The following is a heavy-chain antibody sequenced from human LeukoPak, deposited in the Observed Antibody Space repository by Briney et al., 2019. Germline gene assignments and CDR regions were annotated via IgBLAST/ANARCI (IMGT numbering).Heavy chain of an antibody. CDR2: IYTSGST. CDR3: ARERQLVNEAPLYYYYYMDV. V-gene: IGHV4-61*02. D-gene: IGHD6-6*01. CDR1: GASSSSSSYY. Sequence: KPSETLSLTCTVSGASSSSSSYYWSWIRQPAGKGLEWIGRIYTSGSTNYNPSLKSRVTISVDTSKNQFSLKLSSVTAADTAVYYCARERQLVNEAPLYYYYYMDVWGKGTTVTVSS. J-gene: IGHJ6*03.